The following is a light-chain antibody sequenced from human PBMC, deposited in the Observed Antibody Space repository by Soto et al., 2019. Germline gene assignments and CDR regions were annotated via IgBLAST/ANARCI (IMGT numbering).Light chain of an antibody. CDR3: QQSYNTPYT. V-gene: IGKV3-15*01. Sequence: EIVMTQSPATLSVSPGERATLSCRASQSVSSNLAWYQQKPGQAPRLLIYGASTRATGIPARFSGSGSGTDFTLTISSLQPEDFATYYCQQSYNTPYTFGPGTKLEIE. J-gene: IGKJ2*01. CDR1: QSVSSN. CDR2: GAS.